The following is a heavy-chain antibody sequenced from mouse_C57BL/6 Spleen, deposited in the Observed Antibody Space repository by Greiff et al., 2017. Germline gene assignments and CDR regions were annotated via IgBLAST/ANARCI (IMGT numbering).Heavy chain of an antibody. V-gene: IGHV14-2*01. D-gene: IGHD2-2*01. CDR1: GFNIKDYY. J-gene: IGHJ3*01. CDR2: IDPADGDT. Sequence: VQLQQPGAELVKPGASVKLSCTASGFNIKDYYMHWVKQRTEQGLEWIGRIDPADGDTKYAPKFQGKATITADTSSNTAYLQLSSLTSEDTAVYYCAVYGYDEGFAYWGQGTLVTVSA. CDR3: AVYGYDEGFAY.